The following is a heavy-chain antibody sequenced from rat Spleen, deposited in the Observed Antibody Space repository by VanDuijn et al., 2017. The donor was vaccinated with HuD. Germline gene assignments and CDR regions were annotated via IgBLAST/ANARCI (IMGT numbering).Heavy chain of an antibody. J-gene: IGHJ4*01. V-gene: IGHV2-27*01. D-gene: IGHD4-3*01. CDR3: AGSSGYAVMDA. Sequence: QVQLKESGPGLVQPSQTLSLTCTVSGFSLTSYHVHWVRQPPGKGLEWMGRIQNGGSTDYNSALKTRLSISRDTSKSQVFLKMNSLQTEDTAMYFCAGSSGYAVMDAWGQGASVTVSS. CDR2: IQNGGST. CDR1: GFSLTSYH.